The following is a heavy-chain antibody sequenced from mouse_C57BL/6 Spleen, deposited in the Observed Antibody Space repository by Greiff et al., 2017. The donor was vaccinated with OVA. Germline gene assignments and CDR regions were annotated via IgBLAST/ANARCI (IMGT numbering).Heavy chain of an antibody. D-gene: IGHD2-4*01. V-gene: IGHV1-64*01. Sequence: QVQLKQPGAELVKPGASVKLSCKASGYTFTSYWMHWVKQRPGQGLEWIGMIHPNSGSTNYNEKFKSKATLTVDKSSSTAYMQLSSLTSEDSAVYYCARGHYDYGFDYWGQGTTLTVSS. CDR1: GYTFTSYW. CDR3: ARGHYDYGFDY. CDR2: IHPNSGST. J-gene: IGHJ2*01.